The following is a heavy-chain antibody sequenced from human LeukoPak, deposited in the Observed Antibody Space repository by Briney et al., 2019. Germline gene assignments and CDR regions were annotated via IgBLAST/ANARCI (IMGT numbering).Heavy chain of an antibody. CDR3: ASVTFRGVIVDY. Sequence: SETLSLTCTVSGGSISSYYWSWIRQPPGKGLEWIGYIYYSGSTNYNPSLKSRVTISVDTSKNQFSLKLSSVTAADTAVYYCASVTFRGVIVDYWGQGTLVTVSS. CDR2: IYYSGST. J-gene: IGHJ4*02. V-gene: IGHV4-59*01. CDR1: GGSISSYY. D-gene: IGHD3-16*02.